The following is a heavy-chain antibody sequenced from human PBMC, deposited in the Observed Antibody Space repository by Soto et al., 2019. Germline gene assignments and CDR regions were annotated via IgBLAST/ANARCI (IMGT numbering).Heavy chain of an antibody. V-gene: IGHV1-69*01. CDR2: IIPIFGTA. D-gene: IGHD6-19*01. CDR1: GVTFSKFI. J-gene: IGHJ6*02. Sequence: QVQLEQSGGEVKKPGSSVKVSCKASGVTFSKFIMTCVRQAPGLGLEWVGGIIPIFGTANYAQKFQGRVTITAYESTSTSYLEVSNLRSDDTAVYYCAKVRYSSPMGYYYGMDVWGQGTAVTVSS. CDR3: AKVRYSSPMGYYYGMDV.